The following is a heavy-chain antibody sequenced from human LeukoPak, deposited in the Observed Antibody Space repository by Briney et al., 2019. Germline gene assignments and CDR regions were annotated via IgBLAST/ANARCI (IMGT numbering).Heavy chain of an antibody. CDR2: IYTSGST. D-gene: IGHD1-26*01. Sequence: SQTLSLTCTVSGGSMSSGNYYWSWIRQPAGKGLEWIGRIYTSGSTNYNPSLKSRVTISIDMSKNQFSLKLNSVTPADTAVYFCARDSGRGSFRGFYYYMDVWGTGTTVTISS. V-gene: IGHV4-61*02. CDR1: GGSMSSGNYY. J-gene: IGHJ6*03. CDR3: ARDSGRGSFRGFYYYMDV.